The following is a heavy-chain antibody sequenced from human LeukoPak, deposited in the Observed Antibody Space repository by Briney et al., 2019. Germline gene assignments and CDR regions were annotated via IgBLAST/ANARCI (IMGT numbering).Heavy chain of an antibody. CDR1: GGSISSYY. D-gene: IGHD3-10*01. CDR2: IYYSGST. Sequence: TSETLSLTCTVSGGSISSYYWSWIRQPPGKGLEWIGYIYYSGSTNYNPSLKSRVTISVDTSKNQFSLKLSSVTAADTAVYYCARDSGNYYGSGSLYFDYWGQGTLVTVSS. CDR3: ARDSGNYYGSGSLYFDY. J-gene: IGHJ4*02. V-gene: IGHV4-59*01.